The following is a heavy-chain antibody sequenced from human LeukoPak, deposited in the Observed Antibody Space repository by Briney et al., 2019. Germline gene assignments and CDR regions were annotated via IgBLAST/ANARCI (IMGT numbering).Heavy chain of an antibody. V-gene: IGHV3-48*03. D-gene: IGHD6-13*01. J-gene: IGHJ1*01. CDR3: AWSIGAAGTKYFQH. Sequence: PGGSLTLSCAASGFTFSSYEMNWVRQAPGKGLEWVSYISSSGSTIYYADSVKGRFTLSRDNAKNSLYQQMNSLRAEDTAVYYCAWSIGAAGTKYFQHWGQGTLVTVSS. CDR2: ISSSGSTI. CDR1: GFTFSSYE.